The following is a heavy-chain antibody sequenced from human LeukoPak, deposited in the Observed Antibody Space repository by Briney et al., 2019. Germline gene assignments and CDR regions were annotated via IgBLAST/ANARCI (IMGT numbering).Heavy chain of an antibody. CDR3: AKDPGGYSYGFDY. J-gene: IGHJ4*02. D-gene: IGHD5-18*01. V-gene: IGHV3-30*18. CDR2: ISYDGSNK. CDR1: GFTFSSYG. Sequence: GGSLRLSCAASGFTFSSYGMHWVRQAPGKGLEWVAVISYDGSNKYYADSVKGRFTISRDNSKNTLYLQMNSLRAEDTAVYYCAKDPGGYSYGFDYWGQGTLVTVSS.